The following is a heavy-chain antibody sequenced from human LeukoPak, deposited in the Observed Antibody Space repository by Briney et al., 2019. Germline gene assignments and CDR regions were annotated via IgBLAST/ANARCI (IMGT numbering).Heavy chain of an antibody. Sequence: GGSLRLSCAASGNYWMHWVRQAPGKGLVWVSHINSDGSWTSYADSVKGRFTISKDNARNTVYLQMNSLRAEDTAVYYCVSFYETYWGRGTLVTVSS. CDR3: VSFYETY. CDR1: GNYW. D-gene: IGHD2/OR15-2a*01. CDR2: INSDGSWT. J-gene: IGHJ4*02. V-gene: IGHV3-74*01.